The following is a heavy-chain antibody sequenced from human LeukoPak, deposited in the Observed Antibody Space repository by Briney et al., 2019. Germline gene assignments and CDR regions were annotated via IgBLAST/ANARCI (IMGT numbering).Heavy chain of an antibody. J-gene: IGHJ4*02. V-gene: IGHV4-31*03. Sequence: SETLSLTRTVSGGSISSGGYYWSWIRQHPGKGLEWIGYIYYSGSTYYNPSLKSRVTISVDTSKNQFSLKLSSVTAADTAVYYCARGADSSEDYWGQGTLVTVSS. D-gene: IGHD3-22*01. CDR3: ARGADSSEDY. CDR1: GGSISSGGYY. CDR2: IYYSGST.